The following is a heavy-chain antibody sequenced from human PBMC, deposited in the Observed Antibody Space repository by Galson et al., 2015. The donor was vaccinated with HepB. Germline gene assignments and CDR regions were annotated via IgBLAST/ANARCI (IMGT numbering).Heavy chain of an antibody. V-gene: IGHV4-39*01. Sequence: LSLTCSVSGGSISSSSYYWGWIRQPPGKGLEWIGSIYYSGSTYYNPSLKSRVTISVDTSKNQFSLKLSSVTAADTAVYYCARGMIVVVITPNNWFDPWGQGTLVTVSS. J-gene: IGHJ5*02. CDR2: IYYSGST. CDR3: ARGMIVVVITPNNWFDP. CDR1: GGSISSSSYY. D-gene: IGHD3-22*01.